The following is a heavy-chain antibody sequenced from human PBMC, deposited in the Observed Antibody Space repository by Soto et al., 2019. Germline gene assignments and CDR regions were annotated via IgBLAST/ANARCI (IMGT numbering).Heavy chain of an antibody. CDR3: AIEAVTTVTTVPYDYYYRDV. J-gene: IGHJ6*03. CDR1: GGTFSSYT. Sequence: QGQLVQSGAEVTKPGSSVKVSCKASGGTFSSYTISWVRQAPGQGLECMGRIIPILGIAHYAQKFQVRVTIRADKSPRTAYMELSSLRSEDTAVYYCAIEAVTTVTTVPYDYYYRDVWGKGTTVPVSS. V-gene: IGHV1-69*08. D-gene: IGHD4-4*01. CDR2: IIPILGIA.